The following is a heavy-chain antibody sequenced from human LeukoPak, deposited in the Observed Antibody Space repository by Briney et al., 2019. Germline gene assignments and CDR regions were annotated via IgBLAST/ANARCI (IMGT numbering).Heavy chain of an antibody. J-gene: IGHJ4*02. V-gene: IGHV3-48*03. D-gene: IGHD3-10*01. CDR3: AREGRFGELFYYFDY. Sequence: GGSLRLSCAASGFTFSSYEMIWVRQAPGKGLEWVSYISSIGSSIYYADVVKGRFTISRDNPKNSLYLQMNSLRAEDTAVYYCAREGRFGELFYYFDYWGQGTLVTVSS. CDR2: ISSIGSSI. CDR1: GFTFSSYE.